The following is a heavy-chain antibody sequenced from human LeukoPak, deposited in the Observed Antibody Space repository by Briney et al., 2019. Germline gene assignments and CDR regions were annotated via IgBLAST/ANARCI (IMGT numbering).Heavy chain of an antibody. CDR2: IYYSGYT. CDR1: GGSISSYY. CDR3: ARLSYYGSGSYVRDY. V-gene: IGHV4-59*12. Sequence: KPSETLSLTCTVSGGSISSYYWSWIRQPPGKGLEWIGYIYYSGYTNYNPSLKSRVTISVDTSKNQFSLKLSSVTAADTAVYYCARLSYYGSGSYVRDYWGQGTLVTVSS. J-gene: IGHJ4*02. D-gene: IGHD3-10*01.